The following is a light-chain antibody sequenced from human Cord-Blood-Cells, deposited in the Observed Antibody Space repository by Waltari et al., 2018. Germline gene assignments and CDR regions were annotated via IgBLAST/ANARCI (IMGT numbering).Light chain of an antibody. V-gene: IGKV3-15*01. J-gene: IGKJ4*01. CDR1: QSVSSN. CDR2: GAS. CDR3: QQYNKWPLT. Sequence: ELVMTQSPATLSVSPGERATLPCRASQSVSSNLAWYQQKPGQAPRLLIYGASTRATGIPARFSGSGSGTEFTLTISSLQSEDFAVYYCQQYNKWPLTFGGGTKVEIK.